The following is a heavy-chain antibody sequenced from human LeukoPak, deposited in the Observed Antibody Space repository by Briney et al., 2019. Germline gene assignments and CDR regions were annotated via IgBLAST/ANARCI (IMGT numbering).Heavy chain of an antibody. D-gene: IGHD3-22*01. Sequence: GGSLRLSCAASGFTFSSYAMHWVRQAPGKGLEWVAVISYDGSNKYYADSVKGRFTISRDNSKNTLYLQMNSLRAEDTAVYYCARAGGYYDSSGYYPLDYWGQGTLVTVSS. J-gene: IGHJ4*02. CDR2: ISYDGSNK. CDR3: ARAGGYYDSSGYYPLDY. CDR1: GFTFSSYA. V-gene: IGHV3-30-3*01.